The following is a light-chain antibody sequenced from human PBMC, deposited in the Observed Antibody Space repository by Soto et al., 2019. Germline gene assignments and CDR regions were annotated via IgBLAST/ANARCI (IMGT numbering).Light chain of an antibody. Sequence: QSVLTHPPSASGAPGQSFTISCTGTSSYVGGYDYVSWYQQHPGKAPKLMIYEVTIRPSGVSDRFSGSKSGNTASLTVSGLQAEDEADYYCSSYTGGNPSYVFGTGTKVTVL. V-gene: IGLV2-8*01. CDR3: SSYTGGNPSYV. CDR1: SSYVGGYDY. J-gene: IGLJ1*01. CDR2: EVT.